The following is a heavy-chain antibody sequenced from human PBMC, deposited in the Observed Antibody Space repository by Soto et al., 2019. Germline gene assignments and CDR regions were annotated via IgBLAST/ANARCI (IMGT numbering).Heavy chain of an antibody. CDR2: IIPILGIA. D-gene: IGHD3-10*01. Sequence: SVKVSCKASGGTFSSYTISWVRQAPGQGLEWMGRIIPILGIANYAQKFQGRVTITADKSTSTAYMELSSLRSEDTAVYFCSRDGSGSYLRVFVYWGQGTLVTVSS. J-gene: IGHJ4*02. V-gene: IGHV1-69*04. CDR1: GGTFSSYT. CDR3: SRDGSGSYLRVFVY.